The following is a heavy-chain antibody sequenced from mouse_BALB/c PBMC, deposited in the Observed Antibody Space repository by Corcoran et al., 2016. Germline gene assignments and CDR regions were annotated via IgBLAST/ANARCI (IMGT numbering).Heavy chain of an antibody. Sequence: QIQLVQSGPELKKPGETVKISCKASGYTFTNYGMNWVKQAPGKGLKWMGWINPYTGEPTYADDFKGRFAFSLENSASTADLQINNLKNEDTATYFGARKDGRYAMDYWGQGTSVTVSS. D-gene: IGHD2-3*01. V-gene: IGHV9-3-1*01. CDR2: INPYTGEP. CDR3: ARKDGRYAMDY. CDR1: GYTFTNYG. J-gene: IGHJ4*01.